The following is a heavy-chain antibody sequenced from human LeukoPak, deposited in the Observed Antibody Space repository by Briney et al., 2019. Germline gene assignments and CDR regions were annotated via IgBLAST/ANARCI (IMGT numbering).Heavy chain of an antibody. D-gene: IGHD3-3*01. Sequence: GASVKVSCKASGYTFTSYDINWVRQATGQGLEWMGWMNPNSGNTGYAQKFQGRVTITRNTSISTAYMELSSLRSEDTAVYYCARTYYDFWSGYSYYYYYYYMDVWGKGTTVTVSS. CDR3: ARTYYDFWSGYSYYYYYYYMDV. V-gene: IGHV1-8*03. CDR1: GYTFTSYD. J-gene: IGHJ6*03. CDR2: MNPNSGNT.